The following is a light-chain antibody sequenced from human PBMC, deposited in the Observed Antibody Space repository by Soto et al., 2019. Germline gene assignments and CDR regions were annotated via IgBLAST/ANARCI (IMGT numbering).Light chain of an antibody. V-gene: IGKV3-20*01. Sequence: EIVLTQSPDILSLSPGERATLSCRASQSVRSSYLAWYQQRPGQAPRLLIYGASSRATGIPDRFSGDGSGTDFTLTISRLEPEDFAVYYCQQYGSSPGNTFGQGTKLEIK. CDR1: QSVRSSY. J-gene: IGKJ2*01. CDR2: GAS. CDR3: QQYGSSPGNT.